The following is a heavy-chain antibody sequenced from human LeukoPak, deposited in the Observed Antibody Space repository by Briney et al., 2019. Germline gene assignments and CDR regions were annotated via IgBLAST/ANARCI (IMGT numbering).Heavy chain of an antibody. D-gene: IGHD6-6*01. CDR2: IYSGGST. CDR1: AFTVSNNY. J-gene: IGHJ4*02. V-gene: IGHV3-53*01. CDR3: ASLSLGHY. Sequence: KAGGSLRLSCAASAFTVSNNYMSWVRQAPGKGLEWVSVIYSGGSTYYADSVKGRFTISRDTSKNTLSLQMNSLRAEDTAVYYCASLSLGHYWGQRTLVTVSS.